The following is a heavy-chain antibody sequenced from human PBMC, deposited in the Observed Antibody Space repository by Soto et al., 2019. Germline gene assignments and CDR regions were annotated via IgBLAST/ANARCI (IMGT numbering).Heavy chain of an antibody. CDR1: GFTFSNSV. V-gene: IGHV3-33*01. CDR2: IWSDGSNR. J-gene: IGHJ4*02. Sequence: QVQLVESGGDVVQPGRSLRVSCEASGFTFSNSVMHWVRQAPGKGLEWVAAIWSDGSNRYYADSVKGRVTISRDNSKSTLYVQMNSLTAEDTVVYYCEREGSDYVSDYWGQGTLVTVSS. CDR3: EREGSDYVSDY. D-gene: IGHD4-17*01.